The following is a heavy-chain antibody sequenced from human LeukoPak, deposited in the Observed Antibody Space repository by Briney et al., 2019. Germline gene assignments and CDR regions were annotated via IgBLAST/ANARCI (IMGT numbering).Heavy chain of an antibody. D-gene: IGHD5-24*01. Sequence: SETLSLTCTVSGDSISSSSYLWGWIRQPPGKGLEWIGEINHSGSTNYNPSLKSRVTISVDTSKNQFSLKLSSVTAADTAVYYCARGGLQPLDVWGKGTTVTVSS. CDR1: GDSISSSSYL. CDR2: INHSGST. CDR3: ARGGLQPLDV. V-gene: IGHV4-39*07. J-gene: IGHJ6*04.